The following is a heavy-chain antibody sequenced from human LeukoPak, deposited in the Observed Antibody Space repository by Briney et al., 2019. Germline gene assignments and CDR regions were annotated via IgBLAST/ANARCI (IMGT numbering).Heavy chain of an antibody. CDR3: VRGFVVVAATVDY. CDR1: GFTFSSYA. CDR2: ISYDGTNK. V-gene: IGHV3-30*04. Sequence: GGSLRLSCAASGFTFSSYAMHWVRQAPGKGLEWVALISYDGTNKYYADSVKGRFTISRDNSKNTLYLQMNSLRPEDTAMYYCVRGFVVVAATVDYWGQGTLVTVSS. J-gene: IGHJ4*02. D-gene: IGHD2-15*01.